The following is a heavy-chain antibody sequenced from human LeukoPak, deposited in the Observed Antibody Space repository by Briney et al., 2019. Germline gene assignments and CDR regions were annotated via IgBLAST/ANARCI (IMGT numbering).Heavy chain of an antibody. Sequence: ASVKVSCKASGYTFTGYYIYWVRQAPGQGLEWMGRINPNSGGTNYAQKFQGRVTMTRDTSISTAYMELSSLRSDDTAVYYCARVIIMPGTVDWGDSWGQGALVTVSS. CDR1: GYTFTGYY. CDR2: INPNSGGT. D-gene: IGHD6-13*01. V-gene: IGHV1-2*06. CDR3: ARVIIMPGTVDWGDS. J-gene: IGHJ4*02.